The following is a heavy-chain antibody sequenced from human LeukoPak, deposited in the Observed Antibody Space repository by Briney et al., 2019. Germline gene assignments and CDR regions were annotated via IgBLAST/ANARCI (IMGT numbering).Heavy chain of an antibody. CDR3: AKDSASYGRFDY. Sequence: GGSLRLSCAASGFPFGTYAMSWVRQGPGRGLEWVSAISGIGTYTYYADSVKGRFTISRDNSKNTLYLQMHSLRAEDTAVYFCAKDSASYGRFDYWGQGTPVTVSS. CDR1: GFPFGTYA. D-gene: IGHD5-18*01. CDR2: ISGIGTYT. V-gene: IGHV3-23*01. J-gene: IGHJ4*02.